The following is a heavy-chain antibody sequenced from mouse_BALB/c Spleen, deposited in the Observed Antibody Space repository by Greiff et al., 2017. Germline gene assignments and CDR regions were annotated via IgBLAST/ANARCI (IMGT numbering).Heavy chain of an antibody. CDR3: ARPLTSYYAMDY. D-gene: IGHD4-1*01. Sequence: EVHLVESGGGLVQPGGSRKLSCAASGFTFSSFGMHWVRQAPEKGLEWVAYISSGSSTIYYADTVKGRFTISRDNPKNTLFLQMTSLRSEDTAMYYCARPLTSYYAMDYWGQGTSVTVSS. V-gene: IGHV5-17*02. J-gene: IGHJ4*01. CDR1: GFTFSSFG. CDR2: ISSGSSTI.